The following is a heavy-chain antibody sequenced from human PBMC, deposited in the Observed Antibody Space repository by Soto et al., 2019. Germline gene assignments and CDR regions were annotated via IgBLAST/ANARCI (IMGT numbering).Heavy chain of an antibody. J-gene: IGHJ6*02. CDR1: GYTFTNYY. CDR2: SNPNGDRP. CDR3: ARGSCSGGSCYGMAV. D-gene: IGHD2-15*01. V-gene: IGHV1-46*01. Sequence: QVQLVQSGPEVKQPGASVKISCKASGYTFTNYYIHWVRQAPGQGLEWVGLSNPNGDRPTYAERFQGRITMTRDTDTTTVSMEVRSLRSKDSAVYYCARGSCSGGSCYGMAVWGQGTAVTVSS.